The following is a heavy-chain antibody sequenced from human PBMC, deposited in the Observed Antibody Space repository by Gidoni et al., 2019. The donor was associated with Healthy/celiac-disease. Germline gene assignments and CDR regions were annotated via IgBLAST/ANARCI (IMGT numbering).Heavy chain of an antibody. D-gene: IGHD6-19*01. J-gene: IGHJ3*02. CDR3: AKDREQWLGSAFDI. CDR2: ISWNSGSI. Sequence: EVQLVESGGGLVQPGRSLRLSCAASGFTFDDYAMHWVRQAPGKGLEWGSGISWNSGSIGYADSVKGRFTISRDNAKNSLYLQMNSLRAEDTALYYCAKDREQWLGSAFDIWGQGTMVTVSS. CDR1: GFTFDDYA. V-gene: IGHV3-9*01.